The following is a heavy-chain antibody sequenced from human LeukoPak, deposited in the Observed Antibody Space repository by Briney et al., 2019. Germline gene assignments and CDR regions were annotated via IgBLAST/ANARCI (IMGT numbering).Heavy chain of an antibody. CDR1: GFTFSSYA. D-gene: IGHD3-9*01. J-gene: IGHJ6*02. CDR3: AKGLDLEYYDILTGYYKPYYYYGMDV. V-gene: IGHV3-23*01. CDR2: ISGSGGST. Sequence: PGGSLRLSCAASGFTFSSYAMSWVRQAPGKGLEWVSAISGSGGSTYYADSVKGRFTISRDNSKNTLYLQMNSLRAEDTAVYYCAKGLDLEYYDILTGYYKPYYYYGMDVWGQGTTVTVSS.